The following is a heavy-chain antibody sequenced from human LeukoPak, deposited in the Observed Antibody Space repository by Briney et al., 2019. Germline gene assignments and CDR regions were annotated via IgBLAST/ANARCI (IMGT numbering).Heavy chain of an antibody. CDR3: ARNRFPITGTTNNYYYMDV. V-gene: IGHV3-48*04. J-gene: IGHJ6*03. Sequence: GGSLRLSCAASGFIFSSYSMNWVRQAPGKGLEWLSYISSSTTIYYADSVKGRFTISRGNAKNSLYLQMNSLKAEDTAVYYCARNRFPITGTTNNYYYMDVWGKGTTVTVSS. CDR2: ISSSTTI. CDR1: GFIFSSYS. D-gene: IGHD1-7*01.